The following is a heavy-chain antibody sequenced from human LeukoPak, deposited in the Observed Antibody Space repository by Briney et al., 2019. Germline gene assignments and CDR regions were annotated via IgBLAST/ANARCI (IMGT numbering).Heavy chain of an antibody. D-gene: IGHD2-15*01. CDR2: IIPIFGTA. Sequence: SVKVSCKASGGTFSSYAISWVRQAPGQGLEWMGRIIPIFGTANYAQKFQGRVTITTDESTSTAYMELSRLRSEDTAVYYCAREDIVVVVAASHFDYWGQGTLVTVSS. CDR1: GGTFSSYA. V-gene: IGHV1-69*05. CDR3: AREDIVVVVAASHFDY. J-gene: IGHJ4*02.